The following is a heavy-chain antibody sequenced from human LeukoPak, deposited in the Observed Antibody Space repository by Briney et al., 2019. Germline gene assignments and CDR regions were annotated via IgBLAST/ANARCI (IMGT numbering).Heavy chain of an antibody. Sequence: SEPLSLTCTVSGGSISSYYWSWIRQPPGKGLEWIGYIYYSGSTNYNPSLKSRVTISVDTSKNQFSLKLSSVTAADTAVYYCARDYSGSLFYWGQGTLVTVSS. CDR2: IYYSGST. D-gene: IGHD1-26*01. CDR3: ARDYSGSLFY. V-gene: IGHV4-59*01. J-gene: IGHJ4*02. CDR1: GGSISSYY.